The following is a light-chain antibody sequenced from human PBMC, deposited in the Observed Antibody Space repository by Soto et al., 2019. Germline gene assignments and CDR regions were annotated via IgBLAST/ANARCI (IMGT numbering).Light chain of an antibody. V-gene: IGKV3-20*01. J-gene: IGKJ2*01. CDR2: GIS. Sequence: ENVLTQSPGTLSLSPGERATLSCRASQTVTNSFFAWYQQKPGQPPRLLIHGISSRATGIPDRFSGSGSLTDFTLTISRLEPEDFVVYYCQQYSTLPHTFGRGTKLEV. CDR3: QQYSTLPHT. CDR1: QTVTNSF.